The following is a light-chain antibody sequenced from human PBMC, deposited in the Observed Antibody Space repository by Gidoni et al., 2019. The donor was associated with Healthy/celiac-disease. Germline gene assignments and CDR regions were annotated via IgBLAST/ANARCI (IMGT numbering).Light chain of an antibody. CDR1: QSVSSN. Sequence: EIVMTQSPATLSVSPGERATLSCRASQSVSSNLAWYQKKPGQAPRLLIYGASTRATGSPARFSGSGSGTEFTLTISSLQSEDFAVYYCQQYNNWPPLTFGGGTKVEIK. V-gene: IGKV3-15*01. CDR2: GAS. J-gene: IGKJ4*01. CDR3: QQYNNWPPLT.